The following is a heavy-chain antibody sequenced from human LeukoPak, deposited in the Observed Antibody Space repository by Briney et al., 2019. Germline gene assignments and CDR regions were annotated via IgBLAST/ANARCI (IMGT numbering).Heavy chain of an antibody. CDR2: ISYSGST. CDR1: GGSISSYY. D-gene: IGHD6-6*01. Sequence: SETLSLTCTVSGGSISSYYWSWIRQPPGNGLEWIAYISYSGSTNYNPSLKSRITISVDTSKNQFSLKLTSVTAADTAVYYCAKVGVAARRFGYYLDYWGQGTLVTVSS. CDR3: AKVGVAARRFGYYLDY. J-gene: IGHJ4*02. V-gene: IGHV4-59*01.